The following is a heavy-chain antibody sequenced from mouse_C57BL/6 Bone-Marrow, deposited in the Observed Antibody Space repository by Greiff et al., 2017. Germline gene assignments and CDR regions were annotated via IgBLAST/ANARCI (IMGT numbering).Heavy chain of an antibody. J-gene: IGHJ1*03. Sequence: QVQLKESGAELVRPGASVKLSCKASGYTFTDYYINWVKQRPGQGLEWIARIYPGSGNTYYNEKFKGKATLTAEKSSSTAYMQLSSLTSEDSAVYFCARGRLRLDFDVWGTGTTVTVSS. CDR3: ARGRLRLDFDV. CDR1: GYTFTDYY. CDR2: IYPGSGNT. V-gene: IGHV1-76*01. D-gene: IGHD1-1*01.